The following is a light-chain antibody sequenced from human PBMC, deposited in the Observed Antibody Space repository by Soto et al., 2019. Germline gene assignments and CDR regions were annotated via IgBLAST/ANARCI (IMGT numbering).Light chain of an antibody. CDR2: DVS. J-gene: IGLJ2*01. CDR3: SSYTGSNTLL. V-gene: IGLV2-14*01. CDR1: SSDVGSYNY. Sequence: QSVLTQPASVSGSPGQSITISCTGTSSDVGSYNYVSWYQQHPGKAPKLIIYDVSNRPSGVSNRFSGSKSGNTASLTISGLQPEDEADYYCSSYTGSNTLLFGGGTKVTVL.